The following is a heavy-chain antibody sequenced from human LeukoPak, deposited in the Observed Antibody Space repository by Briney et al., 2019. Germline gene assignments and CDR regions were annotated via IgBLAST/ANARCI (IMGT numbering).Heavy chain of an antibody. CDR2: IYYRGST. CDR3: ARGRNLQTYYGSGSYYSPYNCFDP. Sequence: SGTPSLTCTVSGGSIRSGSYYWGWIRQPPGKGLEWIGSIYYRGSTTYNPSLNSRVSISVDTSKNQFPLKLSFVTAVDTAVYYCARGRNLQTYYGSGSYYSPYNCFDPWGQETLVTVSS. J-gene: IGHJ5*02. V-gene: IGHV4-39*06. D-gene: IGHD3-10*01. CDR1: GGSIRSGSYY.